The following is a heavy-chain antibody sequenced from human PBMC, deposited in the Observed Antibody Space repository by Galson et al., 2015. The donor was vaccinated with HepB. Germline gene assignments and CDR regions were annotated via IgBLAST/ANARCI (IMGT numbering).Heavy chain of an antibody. J-gene: IGHJ4*02. CDR3: ARDSDYYDSSGYRGFEY. CDR1: GFTFSSYG. Sequence: SLRLSCAASGFTFSSYGMHWVRQAPGKGLEWVAVIWYDGSNKYYADSVKGRFTISRDNSKNTLYLQMNSLRAEDTAVYYCARDSDYYDSSGYRGFEYWGQGTLVTVSS. D-gene: IGHD3-22*01. CDR2: IWYDGSNK. V-gene: IGHV3-33*01.